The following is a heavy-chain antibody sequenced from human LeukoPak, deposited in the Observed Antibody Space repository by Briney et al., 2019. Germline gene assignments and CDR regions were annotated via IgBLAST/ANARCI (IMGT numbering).Heavy chain of an antibody. J-gene: IGHJ4*02. Sequence: ASVKVTCKASGYIFANYGFAWVRQAPGQGLEWMAWINTYNGNTKYAQKFQGRVTVTTDTSTSTAHMELRSLTSDDTAVYYCAREPISSGTYYPRSDYWGQGTLVTVSS. CDR3: AREPISSGTYYPRSDY. D-gene: IGHD3-10*01. CDR1: GYIFANYG. V-gene: IGHV1-18*01. CDR2: INTYNGNT.